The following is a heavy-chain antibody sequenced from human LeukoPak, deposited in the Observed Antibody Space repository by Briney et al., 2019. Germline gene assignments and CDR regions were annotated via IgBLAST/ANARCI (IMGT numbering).Heavy chain of an antibody. D-gene: IGHD2-21*01. CDR3: TTDILGDPQDDY. J-gene: IGHJ4*02. CDR1: GFTFSNAW. V-gene: IGHV3-15*01. CDR2: IKSKTDGGIT. Sequence: PGGSLRLSCAASGFTFSNAWMSWVRQAPGKGLEWVGRIKSKTDGGITDYAAPVKGRFTISRDDSKNTLYLQMNSLKTEDTAVYYCTTDILGDPQDDYWGQGTLVTVSS.